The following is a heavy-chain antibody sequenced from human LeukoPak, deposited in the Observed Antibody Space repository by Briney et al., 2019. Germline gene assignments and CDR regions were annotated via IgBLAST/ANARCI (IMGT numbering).Heavy chain of an antibody. CDR2: ISGDGGST. V-gene: IGHV3-43*02. J-gene: IGHJ4*02. D-gene: IGHD6-13*01. CDR3: AKGIAAAGYFDY. CDR1: GFTFDDYA. Sequence: GGSLRLSCAASGFTFDDYAMHWVRQAPGKGLEWVSLISGDGGSTYYADSVKGRFTISRDNSKNSLYLQMNSLRTEDTASYYCAKGIAAAGYFDYWGQGTLVTVSP.